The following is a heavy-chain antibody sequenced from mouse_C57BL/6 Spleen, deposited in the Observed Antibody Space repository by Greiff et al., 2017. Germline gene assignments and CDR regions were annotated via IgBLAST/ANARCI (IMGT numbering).Heavy chain of an antibody. CDR2: ILPGSGCT. D-gene: IGHD2-2*01. Sequence: VQLQQSGAELMKPGASVKLSCKASGYTFTGYWIAWVKQRPGHGLEWIGAILPGSGCTNYNEKFKGTATFTADTSSNTAYMQLSSLTTEDSAIYYCARRVGYGSWCAYGGKGTLVTVSA. J-gene: IGHJ3*01. CDR3: ARRVGYGSWCAY. CDR1: GYTFTGYW. V-gene: IGHV1-9*01.